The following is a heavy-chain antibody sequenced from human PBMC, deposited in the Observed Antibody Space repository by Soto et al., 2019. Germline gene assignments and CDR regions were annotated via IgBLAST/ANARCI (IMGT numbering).Heavy chain of an antibody. CDR2: IHSSGST. J-gene: IGHJ5*02. D-gene: IGHD6-13*01. V-gene: IGHV4-4*07. Sequence: SETLSLTCTVSGASMNSYHWSWIRQPAGKGLEWIGHIHSSGSTNYNPSLKSRVTMSVDTSKNQFSLRLMSLTAADTAVYYCARDQGVAAAGITWFDPWRQGSLVTVSS. CDR1: GASMNSYH. CDR3: ARDQGVAAAGITWFDP.